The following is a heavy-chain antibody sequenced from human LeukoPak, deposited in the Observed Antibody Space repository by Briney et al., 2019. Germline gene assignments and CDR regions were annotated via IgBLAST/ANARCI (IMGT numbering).Heavy chain of an antibody. D-gene: IGHD4-17*01. V-gene: IGHV4-30-4*08. CDR3: ARDRPDGELDY. CDR2: IYYSGST. J-gene: IGHJ4*02. CDR1: GGSISSGDYY. Sequence: SQTLSLTCTVSGGSISSGDYYWSWIRQPPGKGLEWIGYIYYSGSTYYNPSLKSRVTISVDTSKNQFSLKLSSVTAADAAVYYCARDRPDGELDYWGQGTLVTVSS.